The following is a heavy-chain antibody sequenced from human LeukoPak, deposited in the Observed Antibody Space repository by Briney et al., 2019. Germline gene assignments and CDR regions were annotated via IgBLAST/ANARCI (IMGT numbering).Heavy chain of an antibody. J-gene: IGHJ4*02. V-gene: IGHV1-69*04. CDR2: IIPIFGIA. D-gene: IGHD3-22*01. CDR3: ARDPRYYYDSSGPAGY. CDR1: GGTFSSYA. Sequence: SVKVSCKASGGTFSSYAISWVRQAPGQGLEWMGRIIPIFGIANYAQKFQGRVTITADKSTSTAYMGLSSLRSEDTAVYYCARDPRYYYDSSGPAGYWGQGTLVTVSS.